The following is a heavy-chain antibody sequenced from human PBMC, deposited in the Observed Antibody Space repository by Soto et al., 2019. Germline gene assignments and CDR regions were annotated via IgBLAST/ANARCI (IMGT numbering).Heavy chain of an antibody. J-gene: IGHJ5*02. V-gene: IGHV1-69*01. CDR3: ARGERMTTVTTGNWFDP. CDR2: IIPIFGTA. D-gene: IGHD4-17*01. CDR1: GGTFSSYA. Sequence: QVQLVQSGAEVQKPGSSVKVSCKASGGTFSSYAISWVRQAPGQGLEWMGGIIPIFGTANYAQKFQGRVTITADESTSTAYMELSSLRSEDTAVYYCARGERMTTVTTGNWFDPWGQGTLVTVSS.